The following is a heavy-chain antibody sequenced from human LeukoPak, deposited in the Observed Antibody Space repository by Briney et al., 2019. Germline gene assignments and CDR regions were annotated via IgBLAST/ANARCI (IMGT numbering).Heavy chain of an antibody. V-gene: IGHV4-59*08. Sequence: PSETLSLTCTVSGGSISHYYWSWLRQPPGNGLEWIGYIYFTGTTTNYNPSLKSRVTISVDTSKNQFSLKLTSVTAADTAFYYCARHIGSSSNDAFGIWGQGTVVTVSS. D-gene: IGHD6-6*01. CDR3: ARHIGSSSNDAFGI. CDR2: IYFTGTTT. J-gene: IGHJ3*02. CDR1: GGSISHYY.